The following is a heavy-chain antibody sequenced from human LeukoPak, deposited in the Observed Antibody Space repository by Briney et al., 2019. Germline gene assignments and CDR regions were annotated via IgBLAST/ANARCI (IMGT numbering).Heavy chain of an antibody. CDR1: GGSIRSSSHY. D-gene: IGHD3-22*01. Sequence: SETLSLTCTVSGGSIRSSSHYWAWIRQSRGKGLEWIGSIYYSGSTYYNPSLENRVTISIDTSKNHFSLKLSSLSAADTSVYYCAKRDDSGGNLVDLWGQGTLVTVS. V-gene: IGHV4-39*02. CDR2: IYYSGST. CDR3: AKRDDSGGNLVDL. J-gene: IGHJ4*02.